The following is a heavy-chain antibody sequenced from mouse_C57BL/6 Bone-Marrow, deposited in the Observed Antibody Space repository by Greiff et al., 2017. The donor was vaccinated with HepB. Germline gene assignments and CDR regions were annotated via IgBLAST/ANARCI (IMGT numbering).Heavy chain of an antibody. CDR1: GFTFSDYG. D-gene: IGHD1-1*01. CDR2: ISNLAYSI. CDR3: ARHGDYYGSSYVRGAMDY. J-gene: IGHJ4*01. Sequence: EVQRVESGGGLVQPGGSLKLSCAASGFTFSDYGMAWVRQAPRKGPEWVAFISNLAYSIYYADTVTGRFTISRENAKNTLYLEMSSLRSEDTAMYYCARHGDYYGSSYVRGAMDYWGQGTSVTVSS. V-gene: IGHV5-15*01.